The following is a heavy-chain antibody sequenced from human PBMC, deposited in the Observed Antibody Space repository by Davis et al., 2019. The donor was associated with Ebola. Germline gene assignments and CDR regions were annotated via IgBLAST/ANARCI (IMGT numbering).Heavy chain of an antibody. Sequence: PSETLSLTCTVSGGSISSGGYYWSWIRQHPGKGLEWIGYIYYSGSTYYNPSLKSRVTISVDTSKNQFSLKLSSVTAADTAVYYYARGGTGLGSGSDYWGQGTLVTVSS. CDR3: ARGGTGLGSGSDY. CDR1: GGSISSGGYY. V-gene: IGHV4-30-4*08. J-gene: IGHJ4*02. CDR2: IYYSGST. D-gene: IGHD3/OR15-3a*01.